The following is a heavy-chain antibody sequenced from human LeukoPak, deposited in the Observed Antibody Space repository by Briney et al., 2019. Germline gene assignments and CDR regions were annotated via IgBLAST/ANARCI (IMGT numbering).Heavy chain of an antibody. CDR1: GFTVSSNY. J-gene: IGHJ4*02. Sequence: GGSLRLSCAASGFTVSSNYMSWVRHAPGKGLECVSIIYIGVSTYYSDSVKGRFTISRDNCKNTLYLQMNSLRVGDTAVYFCVRVGDSYGYGDWKHFDYWGQGTPVTVSS. CDR2: IYIGVST. CDR3: VRVGDSYGYGDWKHFDY. D-gene: IGHD5-18*01. V-gene: IGHV3-66*02.